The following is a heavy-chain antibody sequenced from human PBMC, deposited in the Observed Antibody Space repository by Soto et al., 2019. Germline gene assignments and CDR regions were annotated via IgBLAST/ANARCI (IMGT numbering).Heavy chain of an antibody. Sequence: QVQLVESGGGVVQPGGSLRLSCAASGFTFSRYAMHWVRQAPGKGLEWLAILSYDGVNNYYADSVKGRFTISRDNSKSTLYLLMNNLNPDDTAVYYCARQILVAAGLNSPFDYWGQGTPVTVSS. V-gene: IGHV3-30-3*01. CDR1: GFTFSRYA. CDR2: LSYDGVNN. D-gene: IGHD6-13*01. J-gene: IGHJ4*02. CDR3: ARQILVAAGLNSPFDY.